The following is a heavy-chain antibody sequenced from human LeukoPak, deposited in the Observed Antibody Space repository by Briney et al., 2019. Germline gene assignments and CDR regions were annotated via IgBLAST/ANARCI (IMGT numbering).Heavy chain of an antibody. CDR2: MKASGST. D-gene: IGHD3-22*01. CDR1: GGSLSDYY. CDR3: ARDYYDSSGQSPSNFDY. Sequence: SETLSLTCTVSGGSLSDYYWSWIRQPAGKGLEWIGRMKASGSTDYNPSLRSRVTMSPDTSRNQFSLKVTSVTAADTAVYYCARDYYDSSGQSPSNFDYWGQGTLVTVSS. J-gene: IGHJ4*02. V-gene: IGHV4-4*07.